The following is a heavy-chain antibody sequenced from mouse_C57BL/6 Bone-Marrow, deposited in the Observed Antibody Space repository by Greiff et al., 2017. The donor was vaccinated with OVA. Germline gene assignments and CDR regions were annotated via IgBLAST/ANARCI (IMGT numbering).Heavy chain of an antibody. CDR3: TILRRDFDD. J-gene: IGHJ2*01. V-gene: IGHV14-4*01. CDR1: GFNIKDDY. D-gene: IGHD1-1*01. CDR2: FDPENGDT. Sequence: VQLQQSGAELVRPGASVKLSCTASGFNIKDDYMHWVKQRPEQGLEWIGWFDPENGDTEYASKFQGKATITADTSSNTAYLQLSSLTSEDTAVYYCTILRRDFDDWGQGTTLTVSS.